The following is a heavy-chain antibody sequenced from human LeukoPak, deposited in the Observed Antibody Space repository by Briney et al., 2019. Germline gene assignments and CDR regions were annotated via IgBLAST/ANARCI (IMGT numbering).Heavy chain of an antibody. CDR3: SKDRSYYDSSGYIYYFDY. Sequence: GGSLRLSCAASGFTFSNYWMNWVRQAPGKGLVWVSRINSDGSSTSYADSVKGRFTISRDNSKNTLYLQMNSLRAEDTAVYYWSKDRSYYDSSGYIYYFDYWGQGTLVTVPS. CDR1: GFTFSNYW. CDR2: INSDGSST. D-gene: IGHD3-22*01. V-gene: IGHV3-74*01. J-gene: IGHJ4*02.